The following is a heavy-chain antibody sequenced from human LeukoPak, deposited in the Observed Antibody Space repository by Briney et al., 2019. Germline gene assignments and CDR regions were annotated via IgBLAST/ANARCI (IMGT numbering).Heavy chain of an antibody. D-gene: IGHD6-19*01. J-gene: IGHJ4*02. CDR2: INHSGST. V-gene: IGHV4-34*01. CDR3: ARSSSGWYGDY. CDR1: GGSFSGYY. Sequence: SETLSLTCAVYGGSFSGYYWSWIRQPPGKGLEWIGEINHSGSTNYNPSLKSRVTISVDTSKNQFSLTLSSVTAGETAVYYCARSSSGWYGDYWGQGTLVTVSS.